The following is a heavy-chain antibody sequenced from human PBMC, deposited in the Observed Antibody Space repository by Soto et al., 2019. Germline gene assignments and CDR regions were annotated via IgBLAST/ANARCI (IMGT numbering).Heavy chain of an antibody. CDR2: IIPLFGTT. Sequence: QVQVVQSGVEVRRPGSSVKVSCKASGDTFKNCVISWVRQAPGQGIEWMGGIIPLFGTTDFAQRFQGRLTITTDESTTTAYIELSRLRSEDTATYYCAAELGFGKLSVVWGQGTTVIVSS. V-gene: IGHV1-69*01. CDR3: AAELGFGKLSVV. D-gene: IGHD3-10*01. CDR1: GDTFKNCV. J-gene: IGHJ6*02.